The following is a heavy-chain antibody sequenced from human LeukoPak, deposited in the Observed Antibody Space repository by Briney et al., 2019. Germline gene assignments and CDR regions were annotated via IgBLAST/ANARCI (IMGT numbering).Heavy chain of an antibody. CDR2: ISGSGGST. CDR3: AKDLDVVVTATTDY. CDR1: GFTFSSYD. D-gene: IGHD2-21*02. V-gene: IGHV3-23*01. Sequence: GGSLRLSCAASGFTFSSYDMNWVRQAPGKGLEWVSAISGSGGSTYYADSVKGRFTISRDNSKNTLYLQMNSLRAEDTAVYYCAKDLDVVVTATTDYWGQGTLVTVSS. J-gene: IGHJ4*02.